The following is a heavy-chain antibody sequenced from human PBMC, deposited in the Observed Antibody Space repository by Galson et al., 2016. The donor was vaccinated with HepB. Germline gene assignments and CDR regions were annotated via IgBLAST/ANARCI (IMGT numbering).Heavy chain of an antibody. CDR3: ARDQSGMDV. CDR2: ISSSSSYI. V-gene: IGHV3-21*01. J-gene: IGHJ6*03. D-gene: IGHD3-10*01. Sequence: ETLSLTCAVYGGSFSGYYWSWIRQPPGKGLEWVSSISSSSSYIYYADSVKGRFTISRDNAKNSLHLQMNSLRAEDTAVYYCARDQSGMDVWGKGTTVTVSS. CDR1: GGSFSGYY.